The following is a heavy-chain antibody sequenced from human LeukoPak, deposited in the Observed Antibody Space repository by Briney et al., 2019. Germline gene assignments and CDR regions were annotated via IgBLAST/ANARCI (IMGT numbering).Heavy chain of an antibody. Sequence: GSSVKVSCKASGYTFTSYEINCGRQATGQRLEWRGGMNPNIGITGYAQKFQCRVTMTRNTSISTVNMELSSLRSEAPAVQYCAIGLKVGATQPIGYSGEGTLGT. V-gene: IGHV1-8*01. J-gene: IGHJ4*02. D-gene: IGHD1-26*01. CDR1: GYTFTSYE. CDR2: MNPNIGIT. CDR3: AIGLKVGATQPIGY.